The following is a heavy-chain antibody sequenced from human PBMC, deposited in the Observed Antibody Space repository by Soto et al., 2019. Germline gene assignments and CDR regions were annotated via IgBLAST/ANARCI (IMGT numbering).Heavy chain of an antibody. CDR3: ARTHSSGFFDY. J-gene: IGHJ4*02. CDR2: VGWDDDK. D-gene: IGHD6-19*01. V-gene: IGHV2-70*01. CDR1: GFSLNNTGMC. Sequence: SGPTLVNPTQTLTLTCSFSGFSLNNTGMCVSWIRQPPGKALEWLALVGWDDDKLYSTSLKTRLTISKDTSKNQVVLTITNMSPLDTATYFCARTHSSGFFDYWGQGTVVTVSS.